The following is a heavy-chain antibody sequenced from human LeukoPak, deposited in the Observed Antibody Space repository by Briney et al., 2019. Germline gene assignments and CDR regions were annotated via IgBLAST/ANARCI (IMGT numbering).Heavy chain of an antibody. J-gene: IGHJ5*02. CDR3: ARVRSDKSIDP. Sequence: PSQTLSLTCTVSGGPLSPYYWSWIRQSPGKGLEWIGYISYSGSTNSHPSLKSRVTISVDMSKPQFYLELSSVTAADTAVYYCARVRSDKSIDPWGQGTLVTVSS. CDR2: ISYSGST. V-gene: IGHV4-59*01. CDR1: GGPLSPYY.